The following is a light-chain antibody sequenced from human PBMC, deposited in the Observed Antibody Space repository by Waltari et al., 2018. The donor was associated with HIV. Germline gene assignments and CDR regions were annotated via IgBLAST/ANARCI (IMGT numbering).Light chain of an antibody. CDR2: WAS. CDR3: QQYFSTLYT. V-gene: IGKV4-1*01. CDR1: QSVLFNSKNRNY. Sequence: DIVMTQSPDSLAVSLGERATINCKSSQSVLFNSKNRNYLAWYQQKPGQPPKLLIYWASTRDAGVPDRFSGSGSGTDFTLTISSLQAEDVAVYFCQQYFSTLYTFGQGTKLEIK. J-gene: IGKJ2*01.